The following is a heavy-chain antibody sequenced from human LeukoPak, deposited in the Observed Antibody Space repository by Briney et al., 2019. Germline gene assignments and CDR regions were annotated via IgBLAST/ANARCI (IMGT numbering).Heavy chain of an antibody. CDR3: ARDNAYYDYVWGSYYDAFDI. J-gene: IGHJ3*02. D-gene: IGHD3-16*01. V-gene: IGHV3-21*01. CDR1: GFTFISHS. CDR2: ISGGSSYK. Sequence: GGSLRLSCAASGFTFISHSMNWVRQAPGKGLEWVSPISGGSSYKYHADSVKGRFTISRDNAKNSLYLQMSSLRAEDTAVYYCARDNAYYDYVWGSYYDAFDIWGQGTMVTVSS.